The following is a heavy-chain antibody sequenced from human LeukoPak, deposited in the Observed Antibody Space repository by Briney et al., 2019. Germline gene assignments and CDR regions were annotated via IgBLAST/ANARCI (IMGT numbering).Heavy chain of an antibody. V-gene: IGHV3-30*02. CDR1: GFTFNNDD. CDR3: AKEIAADGTNWFDP. D-gene: IGHD6-13*01. J-gene: IGHJ5*02. Sequence: GGSLRLSCVASGFTFNNDDRHWVRQAPGRGLEWVAFLRYDGSTALYADSVKGRFTISRDNSKNMLYLQMNSLRAEDTALYYCAKEIAADGTNWFDPWGQGTLVTVSS. CDR2: LRYDGSTA.